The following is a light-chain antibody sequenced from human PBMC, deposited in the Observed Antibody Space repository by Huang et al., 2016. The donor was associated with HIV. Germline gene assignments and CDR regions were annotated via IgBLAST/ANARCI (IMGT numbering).Light chain of an antibody. Sequence: DIQMTQSPSSLSASVGDRVTITCRASQGIRNSVAWYQHKPGKAPKLLLYGVSRLESGVPSRFSGRGSGTDYTLTISSLEPEDFATYYCQQSYGVPLTFGGGTKVEI. CDR1: QGIRNS. CDR2: GVS. CDR3: QQSYGVPLT. V-gene: IGKV1-NL1*01. J-gene: IGKJ4*01.